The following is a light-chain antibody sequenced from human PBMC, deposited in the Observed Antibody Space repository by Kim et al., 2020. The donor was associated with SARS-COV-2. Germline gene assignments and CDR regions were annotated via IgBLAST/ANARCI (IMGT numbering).Light chain of an antibody. CDR2: QDS. Sequence: SVTPGQTASITCSGDKLVDKYACWYQQKPGQSPLLVIYQDSKRPSGIPERFSGSNSGNTATLTISGTQAMDEADYYCQAWDSSTAVFGTGTKVTVL. CDR3: QAWDSSTAV. J-gene: IGLJ1*01. V-gene: IGLV3-1*01. CDR1: KLVDKY.